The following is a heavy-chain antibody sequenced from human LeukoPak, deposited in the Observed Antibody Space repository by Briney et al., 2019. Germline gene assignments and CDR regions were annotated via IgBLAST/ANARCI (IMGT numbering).Heavy chain of an antibody. CDR1: GFSLSTSGMS. CDR3: ARSALGYDGAFDI. V-gene: IGHV2-70*04. Sequence: SVPALLKHTQSLTMTCTFAGFSLSTSGMSACWLRQPPGKDLERLARIDLDDDKFYSTSLKTRLTISKDTSKSQVVLTMTNMDPVDTATYYCARSALGYDGAFDIWGQGTMVTVSS. CDR2: IDLDDDK. D-gene: IGHD7-27*01. J-gene: IGHJ3*02.